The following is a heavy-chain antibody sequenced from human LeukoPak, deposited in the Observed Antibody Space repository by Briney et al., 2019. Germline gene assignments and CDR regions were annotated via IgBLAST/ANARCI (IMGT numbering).Heavy chain of an antibody. CDR2: IYSSGTT. CDR1: GGSISSNSHY. D-gene: IGHD2-2*01. CDR3: ARAARYCSSTSCLGKYYYGMDV. V-gene: IGHV4-39*01. J-gene: IGHJ6*02. Sequence: SETLSLTCIVSGGSISSNSHYWGWIRQPPGKGLEWIGSIYSSGTTYYNPSLRSRVTISVDTSKNQFSLKLSSVTAADTAVYYCARAARYCSSTSCLGKYYYGMDVWGQGTTVTVSS.